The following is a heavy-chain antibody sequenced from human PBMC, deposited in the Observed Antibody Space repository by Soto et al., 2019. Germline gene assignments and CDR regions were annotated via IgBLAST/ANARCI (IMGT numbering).Heavy chain of an antibody. Sequence: GGSLRLSCAASGFTFSSYSMNWVRQAPGKGLEWVSSISSSSSYIYYADSVKGRFTISRDNAKNSLYLQMNSLRAEDTAVYYCARSPTIWGSYRHWGQGTLVTVSS. CDR2: ISSSSSYI. CDR3: ARSPTIWGSYRH. D-gene: IGHD3-16*02. J-gene: IGHJ4*02. CDR1: GFTFSSYS. V-gene: IGHV3-21*01.